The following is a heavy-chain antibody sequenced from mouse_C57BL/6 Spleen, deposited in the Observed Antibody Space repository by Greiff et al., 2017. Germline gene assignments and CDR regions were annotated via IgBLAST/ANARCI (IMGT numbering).Heavy chain of an antibody. V-gene: IGHV5-6*01. Sequence: EVQGVESGGDLVKPGGSLKLSCAASGFTFSSYGMSWVRQTPDKRLEWVATISSGGSYTYYPDSVKGRFTISRDNAKNTQYLQMGSLKSEDTAMYYRAKGSSYVWFAYWGQGTLVTVSA. CDR2: ISSGGSYT. D-gene: IGHD1-1*01. CDR1: GFTFSSYG. CDR3: AKGSSYVWFAY. J-gene: IGHJ3*01.